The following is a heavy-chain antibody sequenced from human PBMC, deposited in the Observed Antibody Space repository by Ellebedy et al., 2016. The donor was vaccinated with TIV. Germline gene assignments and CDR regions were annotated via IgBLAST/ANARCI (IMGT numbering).Heavy chain of an antibody. D-gene: IGHD3-16*01. CDR1: GFTLVDHA. CDR2: ISDDGVST. J-gene: IGHJ5*02. CDR3: AKDLSFGRMVDT. V-gene: IGHV3-43*02. Sequence: GESLKISCAASGFTLVDHAMHWVRQAPGKGLEWVCLISDDGVSTYYADSVKGRFTISRDNSKNSLYLQMNSLKTEDTAFYYCAKDLSFGRMVDTWGQGTLVTVSS.